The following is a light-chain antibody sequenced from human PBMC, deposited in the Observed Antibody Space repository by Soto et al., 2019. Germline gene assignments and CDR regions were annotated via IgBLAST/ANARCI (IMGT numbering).Light chain of an antibody. CDR1: SSDVGAYNY. Sequence: QSALTQPASVSGSPGQSITISCTGTSSDVGAYNYVSWYQQHPGKAPKLMIYDVTNRPSGVSSRFSGSKSGNTASLTISGLQAEDEADYYCSSYAGSNNFVFGSGTKLTVL. J-gene: IGLJ1*01. V-gene: IGLV2-14*01. CDR3: SSYAGSNNFV. CDR2: DVT.